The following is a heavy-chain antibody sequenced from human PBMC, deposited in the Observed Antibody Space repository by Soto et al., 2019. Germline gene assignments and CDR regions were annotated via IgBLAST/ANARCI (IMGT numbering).Heavy chain of an antibody. CDR3: ARWWSGSRQGFDP. CDR2: IYYSGST. J-gene: IGHJ5*02. D-gene: IGHD3-3*01. CDR1: GGSISSCNYY. Sequence: QVQLQESGPGLVKPSQTLSLTCTVSGGSISSCNYYWSWIRQHPGKGLEWIGYIYYSGSTYYNPSLKSRVTISVDTSKNQFSLKLSSVTAADTAVYYCARWWSGSRQGFDPWGQGTLVIVSS. V-gene: IGHV4-31*03.